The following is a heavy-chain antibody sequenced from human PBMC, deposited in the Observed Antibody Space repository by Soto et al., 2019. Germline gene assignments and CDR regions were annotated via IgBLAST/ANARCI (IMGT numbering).Heavy chain of an antibody. Sequence: QVHLVQSGAEVKKPGASVKVSCKASGYTFTNYPIHWVRQAPGQRLEWMGWINAGNGYTKYSQKFQGRVTITRDTSANTAYMELSSLRSEDTAVYYCAGDAAAAKKGNWFDPWGQGTLVTVSS. V-gene: IGHV1-3*01. CDR2: INAGNGYT. CDR1: GYTFTNYP. D-gene: IGHD6-25*01. J-gene: IGHJ5*02. CDR3: AGDAAAAKKGNWFDP.